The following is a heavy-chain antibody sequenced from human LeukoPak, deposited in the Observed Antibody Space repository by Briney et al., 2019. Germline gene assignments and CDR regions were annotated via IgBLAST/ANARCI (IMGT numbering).Heavy chain of an antibody. CDR1: GGSISSGSYY. Sequence: PSETLSLTCTVSGGSISSGSYYWSWIRQPAGKGLEWIGRIYTSGSTNYNPSLKSRVTISVDTSKNQFSLKLSSVTAADTAVYYCARAPRGDRYFDYWGQGTLVTVSS. D-gene: IGHD3-10*01. J-gene: IGHJ4*02. V-gene: IGHV4-61*02. CDR2: IYTSGST. CDR3: ARAPRGDRYFDY.